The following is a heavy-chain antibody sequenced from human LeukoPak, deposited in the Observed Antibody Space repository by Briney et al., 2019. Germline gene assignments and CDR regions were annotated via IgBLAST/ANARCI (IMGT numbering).Heavy chain of an antibody. D-gene: IGHD2-2*03. CDR2: IYYSGST. CDR1: GGSISSYY. CDR3: ARLLRVGYCSTTTCNWFDP. J-gene: IGHJ5*02. Sequence: SETLSLTCTVSGGSISSYYWSWIRQPPGKGLEWIGSIYYSGSTYYSPSLKSRVTISVDTSKNQFPLKLSSVTAADTAVYYCARLLRVGYCSTTTCNWFDPWGQGTLVTVSS. V-gene: IGHV4-59*12.